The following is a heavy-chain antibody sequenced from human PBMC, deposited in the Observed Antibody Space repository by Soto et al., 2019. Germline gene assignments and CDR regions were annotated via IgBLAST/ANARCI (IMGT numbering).Heavy chain of an antibody. CDR2: VSGYNRNT. Sequence: QVQLLQSGVEVKMPGASVKLSCKTYGYVFTTYGVTGVRQVSGQGLEGIGWVSGYNRNTSYAQKFEDRVIMTPDTSTNTAHMELRRLRSDDTGIYYCARERQWERVIYWGRRPLLPVSP. V-gene: IGHV1-18*01. CDR1: GYVFTTYG. D-gene: IGHD1-26*01. J-gene: IGHJ4*02. CDR3: ARERQWERVIY.